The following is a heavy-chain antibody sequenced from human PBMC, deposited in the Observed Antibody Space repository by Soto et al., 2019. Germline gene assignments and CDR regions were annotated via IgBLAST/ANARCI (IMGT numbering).Heavy chain of an antibody. J-gene: IGHJ1*01. V-gene: IGHV3-53*01. CDR2: IYSGGST. D-gene: IGHD3-16*02. CDR3: ARDRVESRYREYFQH. Sequence: EVQLVESGGGLIQPGGSLRLSCAASGFTVSSNYKSWVRQAPGKGLEWVSVIYSGGSTYYADSVNGRFTISRDNSKNTLYLQMNSLRAEDTSVYYCARDRVESRYREYFQHWGQGTLVTVSS. CDR1: GFTVSSNY.